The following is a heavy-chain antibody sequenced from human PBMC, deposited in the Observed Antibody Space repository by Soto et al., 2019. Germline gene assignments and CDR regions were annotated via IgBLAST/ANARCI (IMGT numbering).Heavy chain of an antibody. J-gene: IGHJ4*02. CDR3: AKDNDLDRDGPFDY. Sequence: EMQLVESGGGSGPPGRSLRLSLAASGFRLCDFGMHLVRPGPGKGLEWVSGISWNSGDIYYADSVKGRFTISRDNAKKSLYLQMNSLRTEDTALYYCAKDNDLDRDGPFDYWGQGILVTVSS. CDR1: GFRLCDFG. V-gene: IGHV3-9*01. CDR2: ISWNSGDI. D-gene: IGHD2-2*03.